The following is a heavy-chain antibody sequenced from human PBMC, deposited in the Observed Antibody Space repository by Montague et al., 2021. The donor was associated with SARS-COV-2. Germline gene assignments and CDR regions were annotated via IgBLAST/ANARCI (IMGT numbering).Heavy chain of an antibody. V-gene: IGHV3-11*05. CDR1: GFTFSDYY. J-gene: IGHJ4*02. CDR3: ARGGHCSRGVCSSVGLVDF. D-gene: IGHD2-8*02. Sequence: SLRLSCAASGFTFSDYYMGWIRQAPGKGLEWVSDISTSSFYTNYADSVKGRFTISRDNAKNSLYLQMNSLRAADTAVYYCARGGHCSRGVCSSVGLVDFWGPGTRVTVSS. CDR2: ISTSSFYT.